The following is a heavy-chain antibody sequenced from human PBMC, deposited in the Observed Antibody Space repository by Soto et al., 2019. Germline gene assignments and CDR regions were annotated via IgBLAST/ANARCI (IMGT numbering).Heavy chain of an antibody. J-gene: IGHJ5*02. CDR3: ASALYCSGGSCSFDP. Sequence: ETLSLTCTVSGGSISSDYWSWIRQPPGKGLEWIGYIYYNGNTNYNPSLKSRVTISVDTSKSQFSLKLSSVTAADTAVYYCASALYCSGGSCSFDPWGQGTLVTVSS. CDR2: IYYNGNT. CDR1: GGSISSDY. V-gene: IGHV4-59*01. D-gene: IGHD2-15*01.